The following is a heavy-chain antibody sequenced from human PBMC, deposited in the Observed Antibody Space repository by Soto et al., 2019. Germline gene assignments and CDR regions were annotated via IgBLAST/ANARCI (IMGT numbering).Heavy chain of an antibody. D-gene: IGHD5-12*01. V-gene: IGHV3-21*01. Sequence: GGSLRLSCAASGFTFSIYSMNWVRQAPGKGLEWVSSISSSSDYIYYADSVRGRFTISRDNAKNSLYLQMNSLRAEDTAVYYCARSPGRDGYNNFDYWGQGTLVTVSS. CDR1: GFTFSIYS. CDR3: ARSPGRDGYNNFDY. J-gene: IGHJ4*02. CDR2: ISSSSDYI.